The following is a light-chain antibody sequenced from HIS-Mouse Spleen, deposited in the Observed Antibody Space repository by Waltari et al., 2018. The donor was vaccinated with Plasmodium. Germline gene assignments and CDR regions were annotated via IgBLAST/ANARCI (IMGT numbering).Light chain of an antibody. CDR1: QSVSSN. J-gene: IGKJ3*01. Sequence: EIVMTQSPATLSVSPGERATLSCRASQSVSSNLAWYQKKPGQAPRLLIYGASTRATGVPARFIGSGSGTEFTLTISSLQSEDFAVYYCQQYNNWSFTFGPGTKVDIK. V-gene: IGKV3-15*01. CDR3: QQYNNWSFT. CDR2: GAS.